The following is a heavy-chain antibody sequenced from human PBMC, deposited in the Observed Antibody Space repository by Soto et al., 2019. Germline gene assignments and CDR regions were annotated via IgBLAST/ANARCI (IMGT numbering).Heavy chain of an antibody. CDR3: ADTKNYYASSGYYSTVNWYLDL. CDR1: GGTFSSYA. D-gene: IGHD3-22*01. Sequence: ASVKVSCKASGGTFSSYAISWVRQAPGQGLEWMGGIIPIFGTANYAQKFQGRVTITADESTSTAYMELSSLRSEDTAVYYCADTKNYYASSGYYSTVNWYLDLSGRGPLVTVSS. CDR2: IIPIFGTA. J-gene: IGHJ2*01. V-gene: IGHV1-69*13.